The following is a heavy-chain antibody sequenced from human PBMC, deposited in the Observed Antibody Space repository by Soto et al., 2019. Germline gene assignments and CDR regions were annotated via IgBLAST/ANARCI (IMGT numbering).Heavy chain of an antibody. Sequence: SETLSLTCSVSGGSISDYQWNWIRQPPGKGLEWIGYIYYSGRTNYNPSLRSRVTISLDTSTKQFSLRLRSVTAADTAVYFCARMRGCGERSPYFDYWGQGTLVTVSS. CDR3: ARMRGCGERSPYFDY. CDR1: GGSISDYQ. V-gene: IGHV4-59*01. J-gene: IGHJ4*02. D-gene: IGHD3-10*01. CDR2: IYYSGRT.